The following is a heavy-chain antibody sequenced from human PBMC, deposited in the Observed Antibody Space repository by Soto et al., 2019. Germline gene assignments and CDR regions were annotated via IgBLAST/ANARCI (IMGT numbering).Heavy chain of an antibody. Sequence: QITLKESGPTLVKPTQTLTLTCTFSGFSLSTSGVGVGWIRQPPGKALEWLALIYWDDDKRYSPSLKSRLTITKDTSKNQVVLTMTNMDPVDTATYFCAHIRLLPFSILYWGQGTLVTVSS. V-gene: IGHV2-5*02. CDR2: IYWDDDK. CDR3: AHIRLLPFSILY. CDR1: GFSLSTSGVG. D-gene: IGHD2-2*01. J-gene: IGHJ4*02.